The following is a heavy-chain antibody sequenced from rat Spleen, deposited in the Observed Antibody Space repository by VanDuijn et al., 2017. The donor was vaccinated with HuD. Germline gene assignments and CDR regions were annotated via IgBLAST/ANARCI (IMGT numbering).Heavy chain of an antibody. CDR3: ARYHTTDYYYEYWYFDF. J-gene: IGHJ1*01. Sequence: EVQLQESGPGLVKPSQSLSLTCSVTGYSITSNYWGWIRKFPGNKMEWMGYISYSGSTSYNPSLKSRISITRDTSKNQFFLQLNSVTTEDTATYYCARYHTTDYYYEYWYFDFWGPGTMVTVSS. CDR2: ISYSGST. D-gene: IGHD1-6*01. V-gene: IGHV3-1*01. CDR1: GYSITSNY.